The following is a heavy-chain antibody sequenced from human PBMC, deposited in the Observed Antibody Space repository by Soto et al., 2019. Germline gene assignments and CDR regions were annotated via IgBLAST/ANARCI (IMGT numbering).Heavy chain of an antibody. J-gene: IGHJ4*02. CDR3: ARESYRGYSYGSFDF. CDR1: GGSVSSGSYY. D-gene: IGHD5-18*01. V-gene: IGHV4-61*01. CDR2: ISYSRST. Sequence: SETLSLTCTVSGGSVSSGSYYWNWVRQPPGKRLEWIGYISYSRSTNYNPSLKSRVTISVDTSKNQFSLNLTSVTAADTAVYYCARESYRGYSYGSFDFWGQGSLVTVSS.